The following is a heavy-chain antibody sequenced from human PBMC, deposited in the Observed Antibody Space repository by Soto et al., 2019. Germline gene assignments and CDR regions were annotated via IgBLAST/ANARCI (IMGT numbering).Heavy chain of an antibody. J-gene: IGHJ6*03. CDR3: AKDVLRFLEWLFLVNYYYMDF. V-gene: IGHV3-30*18. CDR2: ISYDGSNK. CDR1: GFTFSSYG. D-gene: IGHD3-3*01. Sequence: PGGSLRLSCAASGFTFSSYGMHWVRQAPGKGLEWVAVISYDGSNKYYADSVKGRFTISRDNSKNTLYLQMNSLRAEDTAVYYCAKDVLRFLEWLFLVNYYYMDFWGKGTTVTVSS.